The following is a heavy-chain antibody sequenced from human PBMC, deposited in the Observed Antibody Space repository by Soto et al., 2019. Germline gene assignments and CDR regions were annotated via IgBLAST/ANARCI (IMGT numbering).Heavy chain of an antibody. CDR3: AKDPDPNCSGGSCYRLMRFLSQIFDY. Sequence: GGSLRLSCAASGFTFSSYAMSWVRQAPGKGLEWVSAISGSGGSTYYADSVKGRFTISRDNSKNTLYLQMNSLRAEDTAVYYCAKDPDPNCSGGSCYRLMRFLSQIFDYWGQGTLVTVSS. J-gene: IGHJ4*02. CDR1: GFTFSSYA. D-gene: IGHD2-15*01. CDR2: ISGSGGST. V-gene: IGHV3-23*01.